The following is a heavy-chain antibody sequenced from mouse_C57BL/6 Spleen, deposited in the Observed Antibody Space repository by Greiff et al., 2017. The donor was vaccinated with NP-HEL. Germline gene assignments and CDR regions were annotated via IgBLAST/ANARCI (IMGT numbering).Heavy chain of an antibody. Sequence: VQLQQSGPELVKPGASVKISCKASGYAFSSSWMNWVKQRPGKGLEWIGRIYPGDGDTNYNGKLKGKATLTADKSSSTAYMQLSSRTSEDSAVYFGARGYYGSSSHYWGQGTLVTVSA. J-gene: IGHJ3*01. CDR2: IYPGDGDT. D-gene: IGHD1-1*01. CDR1: GYAFSSSW. V-gene: IGHV1-82*01. CDR3: ARGYYGSSSHY.